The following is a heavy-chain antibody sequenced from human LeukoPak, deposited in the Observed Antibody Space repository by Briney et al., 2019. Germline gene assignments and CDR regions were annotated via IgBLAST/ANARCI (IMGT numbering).Heavy chain of an antibody. D-gene: IGHD3-3*01. CDR1: GFTFSTYA. CDR2: INGNDEST. V-gene: IGHV3-23*01. J-gene: IGHJ4*02. Sequence: GGSLRLSCSASGFTFSTYAMHWVRQAPGKGLEWVSAINGNDESTHYADSVKGRFTISRDISKNTLFLQMNSLRAEDTAVYYCGRSGDFWSGSGVAYWGQGTLVTVSS. CDR3: GRSGDFWSGSGVAY.